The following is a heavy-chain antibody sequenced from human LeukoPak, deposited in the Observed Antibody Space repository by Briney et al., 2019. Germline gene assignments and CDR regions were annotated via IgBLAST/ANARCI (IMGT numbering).Heavy chain of an antibody. CDR2: ISSSSSYI. J-gene: IGHJ4*02. D-gene: IGHD3-10*01. CDR1: GFTFSSYS. CDR3: ARYMVRGVIRYFDY. V-gene: IGHV3-21*01. Sequence: GGSLRLSCAASGFTFSSYSMNWVRQAPGKWLEWVSSISSSSSYIYYADSVEGRFTISRDNAKNSLYLQMNSLRAEDTAVYYCARYMVRGVIRYFDYWGQGTLVTVSS.